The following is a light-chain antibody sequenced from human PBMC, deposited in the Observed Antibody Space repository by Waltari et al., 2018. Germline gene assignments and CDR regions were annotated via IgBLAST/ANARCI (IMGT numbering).Light chain of an antibody. V-gene: IGKV1-5*03. Sequence: IQMTQSPSTLSASVVDRVTITCRASQNISPWLAWHQQKPGKAPRLLSYKTSTLESGVPSRFSGSGSRTEFTLTISSLQPEDFATYYCQRYKTSFRTFGQGTRVEIK. CDR3: QRYKTSFRT. CDR1: QNISPW. CDR2: KTS. J-gene: IGKJ1*01.